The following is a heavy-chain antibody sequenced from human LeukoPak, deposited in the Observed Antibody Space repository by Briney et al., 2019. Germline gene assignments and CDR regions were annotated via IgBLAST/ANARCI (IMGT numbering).Heavy chain of an antibody. J-gene: IGHJ4*02. CDR2: INLSGDST. V-gene: IGHV1-46*01. CDR3: AVMTTVTDIDY. D-gene: IGHD4-4*01. CDR1: GGTFSSYA. Sequence: GASVKVSCKASGGTFSSYAISWVRQAPGQGLEWMGIINLSGDSTNYAQKFQGRVTMTRDTSTSTVYMELSSLRSEDTAVYYCAVMTTVTDIDYWGQGTLVTVSS.